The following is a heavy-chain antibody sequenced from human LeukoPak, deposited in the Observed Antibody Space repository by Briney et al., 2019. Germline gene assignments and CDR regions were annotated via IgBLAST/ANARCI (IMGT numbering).Heavy chain of an antibody. D-gene: IGHD2-2*01. V-gene: IGHV4-39*01. CDR2: IYYSGST. J-gene: IGHJ4*02. CDR1: GASISSSTYY. Sequence: SETLSLTCTVSGASISSSTYYWGWIRQPPGKGLEWIGSIYYSGSTYYNLALKSRVTTSVDTSKNQFSLKLSSVTAADTAVYYCATRAYCSSSSCFDYWGKGTLVTISS. CDR3: ATRAYCSSSSCFDY.